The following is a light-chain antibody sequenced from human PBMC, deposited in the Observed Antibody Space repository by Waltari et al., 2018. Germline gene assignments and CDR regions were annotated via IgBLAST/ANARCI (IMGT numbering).Light chain of an antibody. V-gene: IGKV1-27*01. CDR3: QHYFDVPLT. CDR1: QTIYNN. CDR2: AAS. J-gene: IGKJ4*01. Sequence: DIQMTQSPSALSASVGDRVTISCRTSQTIYNNLAWYQQKPGKAPKLLIYAASTLQSGIPSRFSGSGSWTTFTLTISSLQPEDSASYYCQHYFDVPLTFGGGTRVEI.